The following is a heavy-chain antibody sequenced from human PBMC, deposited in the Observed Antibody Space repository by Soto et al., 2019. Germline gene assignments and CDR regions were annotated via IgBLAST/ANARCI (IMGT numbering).Heavy chain of an antibody. CDR3: ARGGTWIQLWPPPYYFDY. J-gene: IGHJ4*02. D-gene: IGHD5-18*01. Sequence: QVQLQESGPGLVKPSQTLSLTCTVSGGSISSGGYYWSWIRQHPGKGLEWIGYIYYSGSTYYNPSLKSRVTIAVDTSKNQFSLKLSSVTAADTAVYYCARGGTWIQLWPPPYYFDYWGQGTLVTVSS. CDR1: GGSISSGGYY. V-gene: IGHV4-31*03. CDR2: IYYSGST.